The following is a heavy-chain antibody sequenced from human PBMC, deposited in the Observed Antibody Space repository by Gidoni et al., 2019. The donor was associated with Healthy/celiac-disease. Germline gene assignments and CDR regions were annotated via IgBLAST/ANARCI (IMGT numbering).Heavy chain of an antibody. Sequence: HVTLKESGPVLVKPTETLTLTCTVSGFSLSKAIMGVRWIRQPPGKALEWLAHIFSNDEKSYSTSLKSRLTISKDISKSQVVLTMTNMDPVDTATYYCARISYGGNTPQDYYYCGMDVWGQGTTVTVSS. J-gene: IGHJ6*02. D-gene: IGHD4-17*01. CDR2: IFSNDEK. V-gene: IGHV2-26*01. CDR1: GFSLSKAIMG. CDR3: ARISYGGNTPQDYYYCGMDV.